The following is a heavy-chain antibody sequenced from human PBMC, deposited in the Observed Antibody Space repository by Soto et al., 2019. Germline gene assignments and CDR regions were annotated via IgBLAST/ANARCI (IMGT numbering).Heavy chain of an antibody. V-gene: IGHV3-30*03. CDR1: VFTFSSYG. J-gene: IGHJ6*01. Sequence: PVGSLRLSCASSVFTFSSYGMHCVRHSPGKWLEWVAVISYDGSNKYYADSVKGRFTIFRDNSKNTLYLQMNSLRAEDTAVYYCARDERLRARPTTARHYHYYVMEIWGECTRVTGS. CDR3: ARDERLRARPTTARHYHYYVMEI. CDR2: ISYDGSNK. D-gene: IGHD6-6*01.